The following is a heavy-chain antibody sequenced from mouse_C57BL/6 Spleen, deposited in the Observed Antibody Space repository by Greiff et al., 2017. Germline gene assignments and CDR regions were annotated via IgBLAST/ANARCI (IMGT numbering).Heavy chain of an antibody. D-gene: IGHD1-1*01. CDR1: GYAFSSSW. J-gene: IGHJ4*01. CDR2: IYPGDGDT. CDR3: AQITTGRWYAMDY. Sequence: VQLQESGPELVKPGASVKISCKASGYAFSSSWMNWVKQRPGKGLEWIGRIYPGDGDTNYNGKFKGKATLTADKSSSTAYMQLSSLTSEDSAVYFCAQITTGRWYAMDYWGQGTSVTVSS. V-gene: IGHV1-82*01.